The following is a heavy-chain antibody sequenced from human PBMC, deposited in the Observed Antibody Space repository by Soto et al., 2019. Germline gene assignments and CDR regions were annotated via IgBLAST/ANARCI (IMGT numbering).Heavy chain of an antibody. CDR1: GFTFSSYA. J-gene: IGHJ3*02. D-gene: IGHD6-19*01. CDR2: ISGSGGST. CDR3: AKDQRQQWLVEIDAFDI. Sequence: GGSLRLSCAASGFTFSSYAMSWVRQAPGKGLEWVSAISGSGGSTYYADSVKGRFTISRDNSKNTLYLQMNSLRAEDTAVYYCAKDQRQQWLVEIDAFDIWGQGTMVTVSS. V-gene: IGHV3-23*01.